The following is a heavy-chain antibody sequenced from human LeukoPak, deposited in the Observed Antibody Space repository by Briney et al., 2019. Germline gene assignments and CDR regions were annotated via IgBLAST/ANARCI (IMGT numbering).Heavy chain of an antibody. V-gene: IGHV3-11*06. J-gene: IGHJ3*02. CDR3: AGREGI. Sequence: PGGSLRLYCAASGFTCSDYYMTWIRPAPGKGLEWLSHISSTSSYTNYADSVKGRFTISRDNAKNSLYRQMNSLRAEDTAVYYCAGREGIWGQGTLVTVSS. CDR1: GFTCSDYY. CDR2: ISSTSSYT.